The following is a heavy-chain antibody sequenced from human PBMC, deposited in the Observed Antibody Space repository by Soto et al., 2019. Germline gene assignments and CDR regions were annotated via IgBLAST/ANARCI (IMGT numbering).Heavy chain of an antibody. CDR3: ASRSPALDY. J-gene: IGHJ4*02. CDR2: IWFDGSKK. V-gene: IGHV3-33*01. CDR1: RFIFSSYG. D-gene: IGHD2-2*01. Sequence: HWGSLRLSCASCRFIFSSYGMHWVRQAPGKGLEWVAVIWFDGSKKYYADFVKGRFTISRDNSKNTLYLQMNSLRAEDTAVYYCASRSPALDYWGQGTLVTVSS.